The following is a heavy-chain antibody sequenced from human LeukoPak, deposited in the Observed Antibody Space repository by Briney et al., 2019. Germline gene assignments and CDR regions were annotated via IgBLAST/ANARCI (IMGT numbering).Heavy chain of an antibody. V-gene: IGHV4-4*07. D-gene: IGHD1-26*01. CDR3: ARDRVTYSGSHLFDP. J-gene: IGHJ5*02. Sequence: PSETLSLTCTVSGGSISSYYWSWIRQPAGKGLEWIGRIYTSGSTNYNPSLKSRVTMSVDTSKNQFSLKLSSVTAADTAVYYCARDRVTYSGSHLFDPWGQGTLVTVSS. CDR1: GGSISSYY. CDR2: IYTSGST.